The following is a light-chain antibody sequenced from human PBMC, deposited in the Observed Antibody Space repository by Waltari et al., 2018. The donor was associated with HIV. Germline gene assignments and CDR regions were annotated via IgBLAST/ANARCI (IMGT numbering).Light chain of an antibody. CDR3: QSSDTNGTYV. V-gene: IGLV3-25*03. J-gene: IGLJ1*01. CDR1: VLAREY. Sequence: SYQLTQPPSVSVSAGQTARVTCSGDVLAREYTSWYQQKAGQVHVLLIYKDSERPSGIPERFSGSSSGTTVTLAIFGVQPEDEADYYCQSSDTNGTYVFGSGTKVTVL. CDR2: KDS.